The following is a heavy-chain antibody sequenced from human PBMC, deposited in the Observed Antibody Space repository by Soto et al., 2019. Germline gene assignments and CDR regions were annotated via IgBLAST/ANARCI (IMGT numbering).Heavy chain of an antibody. D-gene: IGHD1-26*01. Sequence: SETLSLTCSVSGVSISRSNWWTWVRQHPGKGLEWIGYIYYSGSTYYNPSLKSRVTISVDTSKNQFSLKLSSVTAADTAVYYCAREKHRYSYFDYWGQGTLVTVSS. CDR1: GVSISRSNW. V-gene: IGHV4-31*03. J-gene: IGHJ4*02. CDR2: IYYSGST. CDR3: AREKHRYSYFDY.